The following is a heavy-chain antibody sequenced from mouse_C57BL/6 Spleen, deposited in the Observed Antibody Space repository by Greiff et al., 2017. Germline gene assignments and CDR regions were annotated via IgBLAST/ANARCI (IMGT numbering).Heavy chain of an antibody. CDR1: GFTFSSYA. Sequence: EVKVVESGGGLVKPGGSLKLSCAASGFTFSSYAMSWVRQTPEQRLEWVATISDGGSYTYYPDNVKGRFTISRDNATNNLYLQMSHLKSEDTAMYYCARGGYGSSYYAMDYWGQGTSVTVSS. D-gene: IGHD1-1*01. CDR3: ARGGYGSSYYAMDY. J-gene: IGHJ4*01. CDR2: ISDGGSYT. V-gene: IGHV5-4*03.